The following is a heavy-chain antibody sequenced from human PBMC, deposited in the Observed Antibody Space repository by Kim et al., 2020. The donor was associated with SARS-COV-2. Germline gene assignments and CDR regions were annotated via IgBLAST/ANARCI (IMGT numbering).Heavy chain of an antibody. CDR3: ATEGYGDYVYFQH. CDR2: IYYSGST. V-gene: IGHV4-31*03. D-gene: IGHD4-17*01. J-gene: IGHJ1*01. CDR1: GGSISSGGYY. Sequence: SETLSLTCTVSGGSISSGGYYWSWIRQHPGKGLEWIGYIYYSGSTYYNPSLKSRVTISVDTSKNQFSLKLSSVTAADTAVYYCATEGYGDYVYFQHWGQGTLVTVSS.